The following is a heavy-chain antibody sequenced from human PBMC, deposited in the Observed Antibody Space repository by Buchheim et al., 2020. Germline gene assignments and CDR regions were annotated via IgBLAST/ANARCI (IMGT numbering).Heavy chain of an antibody. V-gene: IGHV3-23*01. Sequence: EVQLLESGGGLVQPGGSLRLSCAASGFTFSSYAMSWVRQAPGKGLEWVSAISGSGGSTYYADSVKGRFTISRDNSKNTLYLQMNSLTASDTAIYYCARLSLSRDNSMNFDHWGQGTL. D-gene: IGHD2/OR15-2a*01. CDR3: ARLSLSRDNSMNFDH. CDR1: GFTFSSYA. J-gene: IGHJ4*02. CDR2: ISGSGGST.